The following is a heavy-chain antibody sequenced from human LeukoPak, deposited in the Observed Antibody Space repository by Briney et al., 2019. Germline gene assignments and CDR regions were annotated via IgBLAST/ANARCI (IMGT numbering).Heavy chain of an antibody. J-gene: IGHJ4*02. CDR3: TRSLDY. V-gene: IGHV3-7*02. CDR2: IKADGSEI. CDR1: GFTFSGHW. D-gene: IGHD2-15*01. Sequence: GGSLRLSCAASGFTFSGHWMDGVRQAPGEGLEWVANIKADGSEIYYVDSVKGRSTISRDNAKNFLYLQMNSLRAEDTSVYFCTRSLDYWGQGTLVTVSS.